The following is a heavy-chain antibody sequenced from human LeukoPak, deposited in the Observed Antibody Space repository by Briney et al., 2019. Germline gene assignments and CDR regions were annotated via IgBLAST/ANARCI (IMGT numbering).Heavy chain of an antibody. CDR3: AELGITMIGGV. CDR2: ISYDVGKK. Sequence: GGSLRLSCAASGFTFSSYGMHWVRQAPGKGLEWVAVISYDVGKKYYADSVKRRFTISRDNSKNTVYLQMNSLTAEDTAVYYCAELGITMIGGVCGKGTTVTTSS. CDR1: GFTFSSYG. D-gene: IGHD3-10*02. J-gene: IGHJ6*04. V-gene: IGHV3-33*05.